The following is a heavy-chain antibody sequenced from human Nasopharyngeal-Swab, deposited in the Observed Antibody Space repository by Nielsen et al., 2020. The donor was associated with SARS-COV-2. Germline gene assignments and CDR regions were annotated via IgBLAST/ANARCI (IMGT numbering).Heavy chain of an antibody. CDR3: ARKLGYGSTIYYHDAFDI. Sequence: SETLSLTCTVSGDSISSTNWWNWVRQPPGKGLEWFGEIHHSGSSNYNSSLQSRVTMSVDKSKKQFSLKLSFVTAADTAVYYCARKLGYGSTIYYHDAFDIWGQGTLVTVSS. V-gene: IGHV4-4*02. J-gene: IGHJ3*02. D-gene: IGHD3-10*01. CDR1: GDSISSTNW. CDR2: IHHSGSS.